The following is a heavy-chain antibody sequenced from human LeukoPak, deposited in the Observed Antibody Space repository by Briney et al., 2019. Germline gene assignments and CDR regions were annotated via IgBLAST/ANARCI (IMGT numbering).Heavy chain of an antibody. D-gene: IGHD3-3*01. CDR1: GFTFSDYW. Sequence: GGSLRLSCAASGFTFSDYWMSWVRQAPGKGLEWVATIKPGGSEKVYVDSVRGRFTISRDNAENSLSLQMNDLRAEDTAMYFCARDDSNYWGQGTLVTVSS. CDR3: ARDDSNY. CDR2: IKPGGSEK. J-gene: IGHJ4*02. V-gene: IGHV3-7*01.